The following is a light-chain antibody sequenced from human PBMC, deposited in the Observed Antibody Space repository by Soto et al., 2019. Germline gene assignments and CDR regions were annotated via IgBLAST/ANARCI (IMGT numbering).Light chain of an antibody. CDR1: KLGHKY. V-gene: IGLV3-1*01. CDR2: QDT. Sequence: SYELTQPPSVSVSPGQTASITCSGDKLGHKYSCWYQQKPGQSPVLVIYQDTKRPSGIPERFSGSNSGNTATLTISGTQAMDEADFYCQAWDSSTLVFGGGTKLTVL. CDR3: QAWDSSTLV. J-gene: IGLJ2*01.